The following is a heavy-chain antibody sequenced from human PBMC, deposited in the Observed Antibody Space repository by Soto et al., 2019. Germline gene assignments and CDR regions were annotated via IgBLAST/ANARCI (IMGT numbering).Heavy chain of an antibody. D-gene: IGHD6-19*01. Sequence: ASVKVSCKASGYTFTSYGISWVRQAPGQGLEWMGWINPNSGGTNYAQKFQGWVTMTRDTSISTAYMELSRLRSDDAVVYYCARGVTAVAGDVDYWGQGTLVTFSS. CDR3: ARGVTAVAGDVDY. CDR1: GYTFTSYG. J-gene: IGHJ4*02. CDR2: INPNSGGT. V-gene: IGHV1-2*04.